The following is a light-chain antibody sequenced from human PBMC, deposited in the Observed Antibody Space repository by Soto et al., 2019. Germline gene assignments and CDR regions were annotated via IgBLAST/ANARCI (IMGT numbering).Light chain of an antibody. Sequence: EIVLTQPPGPLSVSPGDRVTLSCRASQTVNNNYLAWYQQKPGQAPRLLIYGASTPATGTTARFSGSGSGTDFTLTVSRLEPEDFAVYYCQQYGGSAPWTFGPGTKVDMK. CDR1: QTVNNNY. J-gene: IGKJ1*01. CDR2: GAS. V-gene: IGKV3-20*01. CDR3: QQYGGSAPWT.